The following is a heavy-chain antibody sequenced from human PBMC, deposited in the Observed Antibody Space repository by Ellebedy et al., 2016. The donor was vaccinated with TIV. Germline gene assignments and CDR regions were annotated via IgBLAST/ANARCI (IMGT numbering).Heavy chain of an antibody. V-gene: IGHV3-23*01. CDR3: AKSPSRKPGLVDN. CDR2: ISGSGGST. D-gene: IGHD1-14*01. J-gene: IGHJ4*02. Sequence: PGGSLRLSCAASGFTFSSYGMSWVRQAPGKGLEWVSTISGSGGSTYYADSVKGRFTISRDNSKNTLYLQMNSLRAEETAVYDGAKSPSRKPGLVDNWGQGTLVTVSS. CDR1: GFTFSSYG.